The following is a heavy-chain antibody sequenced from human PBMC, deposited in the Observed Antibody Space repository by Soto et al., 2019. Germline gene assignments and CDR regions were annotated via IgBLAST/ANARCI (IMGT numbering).Heavy chain of an antibody. J-gene: IGHJ4*02. Sequence: QITLKESGPTLVKPTQTLTLTCTFSGFSLSTSGVGVGWIRQPPGKALEGLALIYWDDDKRYSPSLKSRLTITKDTSKTQVVLTMTNMDPVDTATYYCAHRPSYCSGGSCYSGFDYWGQGTLVTVSS. CDR2: IYWDDDK. CDR3: AHRPSYCSGGSCYSGFDY. V-gene: IGHV2-5*02. D-gene: IGHD2-15*01. CDR1: GFSLSTSGVG.